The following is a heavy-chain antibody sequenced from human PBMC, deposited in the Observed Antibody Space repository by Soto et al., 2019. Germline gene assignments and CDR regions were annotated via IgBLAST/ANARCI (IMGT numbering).Heavy chain of an antibody. D-gene: IGHD3-10*01. CDR3: MRDSWGVHH. J-gene: IGHJ1*01. CDR2: INSDGSST. V-gene: IGHV3-74*01. CDR1: GFTFSTYW. Sequence: PGGSLRLSCAASGFTFSTYWMYWVRQAPGKGLVCVSHINSDGSSTTYADSVKGRFTISRDNAKNTLYLQMNSLRAEDTAVYYCMRDSWGVHHWGQGTLVTVSS.